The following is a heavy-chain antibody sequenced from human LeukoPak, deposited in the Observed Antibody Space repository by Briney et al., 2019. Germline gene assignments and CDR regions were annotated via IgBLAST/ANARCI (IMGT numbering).Heavy chain of an antibody. J-gene: IGHJ4*02. CDR3: ARHLDYYGSGSYYQPLDY. Sequence: SETLSLTCSVSGGSISSSDHYWGWIRQPPGKGLEWMASLYSSGNTYYNPSLKSRVTISADTSKNHFSLKLSSVTAADTAVYHCARHLDYYGSGSYYQPLDYWGQGTLVTVSS. CDR2: LYSSGNT. D-gene: IGHD3-10*01. V-gene: IGHV4-39*01. CDR1: GGSISSSDHY.